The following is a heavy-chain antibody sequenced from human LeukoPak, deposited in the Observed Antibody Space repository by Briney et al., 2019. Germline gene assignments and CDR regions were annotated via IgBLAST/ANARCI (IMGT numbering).Heavy chain of an antibody. J-gene: IGHJ6*02. V-gene: IGHV6-1*01. CDR3: ARQSSTDYYYYGLDV. CDR1: GDSVSSNSVT. Sequence: SQTLSLTCAISGDSVSSNSVTWNWIRQSPSRGLEWLGRTYYRSKWHYDYALSVKRRIVINPDTSKNYFSLQLNSVTPEDTAVYYCARQSSTDYYYYGLDVWGQGTTVAVSS. CDR2: TYYRSKWHY.